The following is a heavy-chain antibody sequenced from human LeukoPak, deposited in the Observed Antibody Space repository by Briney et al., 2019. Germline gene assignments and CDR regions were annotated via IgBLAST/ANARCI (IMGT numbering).Heavy chain of an antibody. D-gene: IGHD2-2*02. CDR3: ARDGAGYCSSTSCYRGGYYYYYMDV. Sequence: SETLPLTCTVSGGSISSYYWSWIRQPPGKGLEWIGYIYYSGSTNYNPSLKSRVTISVDTSKNQFSLKLSSVTAADTAVYYCARDGAGYCSSTSCYRGGYYYYYMDVWGKGTTVTVSS. V-gene: IGHV4-59*01. CDR1: GGSISSYY. J-gene: IGHJ6*03. CDR2: IYYSGST.